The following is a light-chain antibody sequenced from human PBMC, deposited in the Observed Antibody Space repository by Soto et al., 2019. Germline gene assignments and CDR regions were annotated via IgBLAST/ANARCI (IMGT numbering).Light chain of an antibody. V-gene: IGLV1-40*01. J-gene: IGLJ3*02. Sequence: QSVLTQPPSVSGAPGQRVTISCTGSSSNIGARYDVHWYQQLPGTAPKLLIYDNSNQPSGVPDRFSGSKSGTSASLPITGLQAEDEADYYCQSYDSSLSGSWVFGGGTKVTVL. CDR2: DNS. CDR1: SSNIGARYD. CDR3: QSYDSSLSGSWV.